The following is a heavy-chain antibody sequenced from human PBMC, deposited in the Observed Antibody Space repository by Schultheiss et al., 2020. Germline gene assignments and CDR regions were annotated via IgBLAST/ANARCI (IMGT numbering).Heavy chain of an antibody. Sequence: GGSLRLSCAASGFTFSSYGMHWVRQAPGKGPEWVAVIWYDGSNKYYADSVKGRFTISRDNSKNTLYLQMNSLRAEDTAVYYCARGKLDPWFDPWGQGTLVTVSS. CDR3: ARGKLDPWFDP. CDR1: GFTFSSYG. V-gene: IGHV3-33*01. CDR2: IWYDGSNK. J-gene: IGHJ5*02. D-gene: IGHD6-13*01.